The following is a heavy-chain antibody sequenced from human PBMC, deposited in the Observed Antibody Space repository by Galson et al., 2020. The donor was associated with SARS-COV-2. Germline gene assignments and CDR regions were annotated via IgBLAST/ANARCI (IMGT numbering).Heavy chain of an antibody. Sequence: ASVKVSCWASGYTFTNYGLSWVRQAPGQRLEWLGWISTHTANTNYAHRVQGRVTLTIDTSTSTAYMDLRSLRSADTAVYYCASDGQLLDIVTTWSPNYFYFGMDVWGQGTTVTVSS. CDR3: ASDGQLLDIVTTWSPNYFYFGMDV. V-gene: IGHV1-18*01. CDR2: ISTHTANT. CDR1: GYTFTNYG. J-gene: IGHJ6*02. D-gene: IGHD5-12*01.